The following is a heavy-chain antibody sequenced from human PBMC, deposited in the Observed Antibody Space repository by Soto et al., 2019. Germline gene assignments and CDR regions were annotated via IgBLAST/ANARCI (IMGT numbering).Heavy chain of an antibody. CDR1: GYSFTSYW. D-gene: IGHD4-4*01. CDR3: ASNYEPSYYYYGMDV. V-gene: IGHV5-10-1*01. Sequence: GESLKISCKGSGYSFTSYWISWVRQMPGKGLEWMGRIDPSDSYTNYSPSFQGHVTISADKSISTAYLQWSSLKASDTAMYYCASNYEPSYYYYGMDVWGQGTTVTVSS. CDR2: IDPSDSYT. J-gene: IGHJ6*02.